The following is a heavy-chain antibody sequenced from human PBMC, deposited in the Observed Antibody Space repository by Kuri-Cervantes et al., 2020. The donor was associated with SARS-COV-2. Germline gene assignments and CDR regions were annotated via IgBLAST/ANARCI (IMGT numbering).Heavy chain of an antibody. CDR1: GGTFSSYA. CDR2: IIPIFGTA. Sequence: SVKVSCKASGGTFSSYAISWVRQAPGQGLEWMGGIIPIFGTANYAQKFQGRVTITADESTSTAYMELSSLRSEDTAVYYCARLAPYYDILTGYYKGYYYYYMDVWGKGTTVTVSS. J-gene: IGHJ6*03. CDR3: ARLAPYYDILTGYYKGYYYYYMDV. D-gene: IGHD3-9*01. V-gene: IGHV1-69*13.